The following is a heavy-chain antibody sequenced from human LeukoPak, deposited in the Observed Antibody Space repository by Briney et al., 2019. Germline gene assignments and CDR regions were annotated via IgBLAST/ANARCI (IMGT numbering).Heavy chain of an antibody. CDR2: ISSSSTYI. CDR3: ARDASQNYYYFDY. V-gene: IGHV3-21*01. CDR1: GFTFSDHS. D-gene: IGHD1-7*01. J-gene: IGHJ4*02. Sequence: GGSLRLSCAASGFTFSDHSMNWVRQAPGKGLEWVSYISSSSTYIYYADSVKGRFTISRNNAKNSLYLQMNSLRAEDTAVYYCARDASQNYYYFDYWGQGTLVTVS.